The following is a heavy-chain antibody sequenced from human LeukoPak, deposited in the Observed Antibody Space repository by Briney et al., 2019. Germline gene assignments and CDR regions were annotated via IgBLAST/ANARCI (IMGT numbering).Heavy chain of an antibody. D-gene: IGHD3-9*01. Sequence: GASVKVSCKVSGYTLTELSMHWVRQGPGKGLEWMGGFDPEDAETIYAQKFQGRVTLTEDTSTDTAYMELSSPRSEDTAVYYCAIEGSKSRYFDWLQTWGQGTLVTVSS. CDR2: FDPEDAET. V-gene: IGHV1-24*01. CDR1: GYTLTELS. CDR3: AIEGSKSRYFDWLQT. J-gene: IGHJ5*02.